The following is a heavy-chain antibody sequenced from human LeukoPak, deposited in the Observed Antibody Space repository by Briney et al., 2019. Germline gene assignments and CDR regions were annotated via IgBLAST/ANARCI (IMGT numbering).Heavy chain of an antibody. D-gene: IGHD3-22*01. CDR3: ARREGFYDSDGCFEGDGFDI. V-gene: IGHV3-21*01. CDR1: GFTFTTYR. Sequence: GGSLRLSCAASGFTFTTYRMEWVRQAPGKGLEWVSSISSSSSYTYYADSVKGRFTISRDNAKNSLYLQMNSLRAEDTAVYYCARREGFYDSDGCFEGDGFDIWGQGTMVTVSS. J-gene: IGHJ3*02. CDR2: ISSSSSYT.